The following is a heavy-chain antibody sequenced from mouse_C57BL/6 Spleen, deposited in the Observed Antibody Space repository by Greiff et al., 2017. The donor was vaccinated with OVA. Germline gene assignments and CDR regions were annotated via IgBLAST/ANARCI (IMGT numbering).Heavy chain of an antibody. CDR2: ISYDGSN. V-gene: IGHV3-6*01. J-gene: IGHJ2*01. D-gene: IGHD1-1*02. CDR3: AREGGTAEYYFDY. CDR1: GYSITSGYF. Sequence: ESGPGLVKPSQSLSLSCSVTGYSITSGYFWYWIRQFPGNILEWLGFISYDGSNNYNPSLNNRISITRDTSKNQFFLKLNSVTTEDTATYYSAREGGTAEYYFDYWGQGTTRTVSS.